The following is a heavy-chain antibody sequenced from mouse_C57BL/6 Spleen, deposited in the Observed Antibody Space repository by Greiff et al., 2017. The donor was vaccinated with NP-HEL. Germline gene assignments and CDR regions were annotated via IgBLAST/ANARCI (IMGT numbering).Heavy chain of an antibody. Sequence: VQLQQPGAELVKPGASVKLSCKASGYTFTSYWMHWVKQRPGRGLEWIGRIDPNSGGTKYNEKFKSQVTLTVDKPSSTAYMQISSLTSEDDEVYYCARYEYDGGGIDYWGQGTTLTVSS. CDR3: ARYEYDGGGIDY. J-gene: IGHJ2*01. CDR2: IDPNSGGT. V-gene: IGHV1-72*01. CDR1: GYTFTSYW. D-gene: IGHD2-4*01.